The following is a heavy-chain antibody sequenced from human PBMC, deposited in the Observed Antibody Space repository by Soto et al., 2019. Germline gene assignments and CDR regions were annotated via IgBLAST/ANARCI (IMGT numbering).Heavy chain of an antibody. CDR2: IFSNEEK. CDR3: TRIQKGSATYP. CDR1: GFSLSNTRMG. J-gene: IGHJ5*02. V-gene: IGHV2-26*01. D-gene: IGHD3-10*01. Sequence: QVTLKESGPVLVNPTEPLTLTCTVSGFSLSNTRMGVSWIRQPQGKALEWLEHIFSNEEKSYRTSLKSTLTNSNDTAKGQVVLSMTDMDPVDTATYYCTRIQKGSATYPWGQGTLGTVSS.